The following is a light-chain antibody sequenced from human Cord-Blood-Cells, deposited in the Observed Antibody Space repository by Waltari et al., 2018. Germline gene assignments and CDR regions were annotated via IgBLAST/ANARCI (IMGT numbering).Light chain of an antibody. CDR3: SSYAGSNNLV. CDR1: SSAVGGFNY. CDR2: AVS. Sequence: QSALPQPPSASGSPGQSVTISCTGTSSAVGGFNYVSWSQQHPGKAPKLMIYAVSTRPSGVPDRFSGSKSGNTASLTVSGLQAEHEADYYCSSYAGSNNLVFGGGTKLTVL. J-gene: IGLJ3*02. V-gene: IGLV2-8*01.